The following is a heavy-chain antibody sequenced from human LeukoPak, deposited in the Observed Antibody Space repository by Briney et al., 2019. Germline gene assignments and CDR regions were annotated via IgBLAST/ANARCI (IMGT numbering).Heavy chain of an antibody. CDR2: IYYSGST. V-gene: IGHV4-31*03. D-gene: IGHD3-16*01. CDR3: GGDLGHWLDP. J-gene: IGHJ5*02. Sequence: SQTLSLTCTVSGGSISSGGYYWSWIRQHPGKGLEWLGYIYYSGSTYYNPSLKSRDTIPVDTAKNQFSLQLSSVTAADKAVYYCGGDLGHWLDPWGQETLVTVST. CDR1: GGSISSGGYY.